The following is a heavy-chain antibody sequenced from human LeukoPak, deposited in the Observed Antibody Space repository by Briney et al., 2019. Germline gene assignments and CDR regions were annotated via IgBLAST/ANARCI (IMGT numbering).Heavy chain of an antibody. J-gene: IGHJ2*01. D-gene: IGHD4-17*01. CDR2: IYYSGST. CDR1: GGSISSYY. V-gene: IGHV4-59*01. Sequence: SETLSLTCTVSGGSISSYYWSWIRQPPGKGLEWIGYIYYSGSTNYNPSLKSRVTISVDTSKNQFSLKLSSVTAADTAVYYCARDPVHSPQPNGDYWPDDYLGERYFDLWGRGTLVTVSS. CDR3: ARDPVHSPQPNGDYWPDDYLGERYFDL.